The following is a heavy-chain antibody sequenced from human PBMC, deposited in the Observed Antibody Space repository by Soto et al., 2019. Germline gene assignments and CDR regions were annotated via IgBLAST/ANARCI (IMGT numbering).Heavy chain of an antibody. J-gene: IGHJ4*02. V-gene: IGHV4-39*01. D-gene: IGHD2-21*02. Sequence: XTLSLPCTVTGXSISSRSYYWGWIRQPPGKGLEWIGSIYYSGSTYNNTSIRSRVSMSIDTSKEQFSLKLKSVTAADTALSFCARQRTSVVTQAYFDVWGPGSLGTVSS. CDR2: IYYSGST. CDR1: GXSISSRSYY. CDR3: ARQRTSVVTQAYFDV.